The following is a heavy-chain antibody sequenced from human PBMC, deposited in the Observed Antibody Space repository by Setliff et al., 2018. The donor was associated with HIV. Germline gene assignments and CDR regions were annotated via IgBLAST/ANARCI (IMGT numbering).Heavy chain of an antibody. Sequence: SVKVSCKASGGTFSSYAISWVRQAPGQGLEWMGGIIPILGIANYAQKFQGRVTITADKSTSTAYMELSSLRSEDTAVYYCARSRRIQLWLPLNYWGQGTPVTV. D-gene: IGHD5-18*01. V-gene: IGHV1-69*10. J-gene: IGHJ4*02. CDR2: IIPILGIA. CDR3: ARSRRIQLWLPLNY. CDR1: GGTFSSYA.